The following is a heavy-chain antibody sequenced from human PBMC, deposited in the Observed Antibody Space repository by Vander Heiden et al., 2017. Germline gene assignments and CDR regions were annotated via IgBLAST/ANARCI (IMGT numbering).Heavy chain of an antibody. D-gene: IGHD3-22*01. CDR1: GFTFSSYA. V-gene: IGHV3-23*01. J-gene: IGHJ4*02. Sequence: EVQLLASGGGLVQPGGSLRLSCAASGFTFSSYAMSWVRQAPGKGLEWVSAISGSGGSTYYADSVKGRFTISRDNSKNTLYLQMNSLRAEDTAVYYCAKSFTMIVVVSYYFDYWGQGTLVTVSS. CDR2: ISGSGGST. CDR3: AKSFTMIVVVSYYFDY.